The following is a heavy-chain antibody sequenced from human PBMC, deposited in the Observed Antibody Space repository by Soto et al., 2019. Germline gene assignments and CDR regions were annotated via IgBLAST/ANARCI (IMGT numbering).Heavy chain of an antibody. Sequence: ASVKVSCKASGYTFTGYYMHWVRQAPGQGLEWMGWINPNSGGTNYAQKFQGWVTMTRDTSISTAYMELSRLRSDDTAVYYCARVANDGSYYFDYWGQGTQVTVSS. D-gene: IGHD1-26*01. J-gene: IGHJ4*02. CDR1: GYTFTGYY. V-gene: IGHV1-2*04. CDR2: INPNSGGT. CDR3: ARVANDGSYYFDY.